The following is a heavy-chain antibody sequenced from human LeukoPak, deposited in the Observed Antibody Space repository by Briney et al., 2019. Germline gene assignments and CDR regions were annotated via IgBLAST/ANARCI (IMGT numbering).Heavy chain of an antibody. V-gene: IGHV3-21*01. Sequence: GGSLRLSCAASGFTFSSYSMNWVRQAPGKGLEWVSSISSSSSDIYYADSVKGRFTISRDNAKNSLYLQMNSLRAEDTAVYYCARLHNPYCSGGSCYLFYFDYWGQGILVTVSS. J-gene: IGHJ4*02. D-gene: IGHD2-15*01. CDR1: GFTFSSYS. CDR2: ISSSSSDI. CDR3: ARLHNPYCSGGSCYLFYFDY.